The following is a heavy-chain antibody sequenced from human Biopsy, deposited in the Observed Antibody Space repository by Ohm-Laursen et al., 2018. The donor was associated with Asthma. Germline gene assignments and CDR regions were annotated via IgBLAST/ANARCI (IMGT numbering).Heavy chain of an antibody. V-gene: IGHV1-18*01. J-gene: IGHJ6*02. D-gene: IGHD3-10*01. CDR2: ISVYNGNT. CDR3: ARAVDYSHYYGIDV. Sequence: SVKVSCKPSGYTFNSAGITWVRQAPGQGLEWMGWISVYNGNTKVAQKLQDRVTMITDTSTSTAYMELRSLRSDDTAVYFCARAVDYSHYYGIDVWGQGTTVIVS. CDR1: GYTFNSAG.